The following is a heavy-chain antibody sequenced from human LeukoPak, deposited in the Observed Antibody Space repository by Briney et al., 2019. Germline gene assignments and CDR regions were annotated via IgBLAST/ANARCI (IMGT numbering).Heavy chain of an antibody. Sequence: SETLSLTWTVSSGSTTNYYWNWFRQPPGKGLEWIGYIYYSGSTNYNPSLKSRVTISVDTSKNQFSLKLSSVTAADTAVYYCARYYYGSGSYKSDNWFDPWGQGTLVTVSS. J-gene: IGHJ5*02. CDR1: SGSTTNYY. V-gene: IGHV4-59*01. D-gene: IGHD3-10*01. CDR3: ARYYYGSGSYKSDNWFDP. CDR2: IYYSGST.